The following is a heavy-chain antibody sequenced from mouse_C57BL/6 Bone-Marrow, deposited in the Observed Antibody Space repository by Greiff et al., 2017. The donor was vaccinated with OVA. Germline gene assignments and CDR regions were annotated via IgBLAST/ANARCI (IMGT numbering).Heavy chain of an antibody. D-gene: IGHD1-1*01. J-gene: IGHJ4*01. CDR1: GYSFTGYY. V-gene: IGHV1-42*01. CDR3: AREGYYYGSSYPDYYAMDY. Sequence: EVMLQQSGPELVKPGASVKISCKASGYSFTGYYMNWVKQSPEKSLEWIGAINPSTGGTTYNQKFKAKATLTVDKSSSTAYMQLKSLTSEDSAVYYCAREGYYYGSSYPDYYAMDYWGQGTSVTVSS. CDR2: INPSTGGT.